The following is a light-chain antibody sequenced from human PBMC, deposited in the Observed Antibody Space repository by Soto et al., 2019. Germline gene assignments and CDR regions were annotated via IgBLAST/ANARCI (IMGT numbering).Light chain of an antibody. CDR2: EDN. Sequence: QSVLTQPPSVSAAPGQTVTISCSGSSSNIGNNYVSWYQQLPGTAPKLLIYEDNKRPSGIPDRISGSKSGTSATLGITGLQTGDEADYYCGTWDSSLSVGVFGTGTKLTVL. CDR3: GTWDSSLSVGV. V-gene: IGLV1-51*02. J-gene: IGLJ1*01. CDR1: SSNIGNNY.